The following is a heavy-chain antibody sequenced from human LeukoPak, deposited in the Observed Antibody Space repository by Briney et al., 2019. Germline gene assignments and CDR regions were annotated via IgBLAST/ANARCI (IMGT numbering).Heavy chain of an antibody. CDR3: AREGNYYDSSGYPRRTFDY. J-gene: IGHJ4*02. CDR1: GFTFSDYY. Sequence: GGSLRLSCAASGFTFSDYYMSWIRQAPGKGLEWVSYISSSGSTIYYADSVKGRFTISRDNAKNSLYLQMNSLRAEDTAVCYCAREGNYYDSSGYPRRTFDYWGQGTLVTVSS. D-gene: IGHD3-22*01. CDR2: ISSSGSTI. V-gene: IGHV3-11*04.